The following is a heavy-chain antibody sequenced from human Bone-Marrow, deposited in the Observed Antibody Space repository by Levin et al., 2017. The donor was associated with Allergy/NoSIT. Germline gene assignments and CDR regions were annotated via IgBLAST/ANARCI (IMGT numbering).Heavy chain of an antibody. CDR3: AGERFCGGDCFRPHNWFDP. CDR1: GFTFSSYS. CDR2: ISSSSSYI. D-gene: IGHD2-21*02. J-gene: IGHJ5*02. Sequence: AGGSLRLSCAASGFTFSSYSMNWVRQAPGKGLEWVSSISSSSSYIYYADSVKGRFTISRDNAKNSLYLQMNSLRAEDTAVYYCAGERFCGGDCFRPHNWFDPWGQGTLVTVSS. V-gene: IGHV3-21*01.